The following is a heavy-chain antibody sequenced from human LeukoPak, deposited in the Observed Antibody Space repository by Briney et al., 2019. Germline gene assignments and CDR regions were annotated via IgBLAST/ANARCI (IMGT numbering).Heavy chain of an antibody. V-gene: IGHV5-51*01. J-gene: IGHJ4*02. CDR2: IYPGDSDT. Sequence: GESLKISCKGSGYSFTSYWIGWVRQMPGKGLERIGIIYPGDSDTRYSPSFQGQVTISADKSISTAYLQWSSLKASDTAMYYCARTYVWGSYRPYYFDYWGQGTLVTVSS. CDR1: GYSFTSYW. D-gene: IGHD3-16*02. CDR3: ARTYVWGSYRPYYFDY.